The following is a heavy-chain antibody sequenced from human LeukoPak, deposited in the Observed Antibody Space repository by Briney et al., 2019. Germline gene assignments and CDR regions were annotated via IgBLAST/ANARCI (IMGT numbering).Heavy chain of an antibody. Sequence: SQTLSLTCAISGDSVSSNSVTWNWIRQSPSRGLEWLGRTYYRSTWYNDYAVSVRGRITVNPDTSKNQFSLHLNSVTPEDTAVYYCARESAVTLADYGFDVWGQGTTAIVSS. D-gene: IGHD4-17*01. CDR2: TYYRSTWYN. CDR1: GDSVSSNSVT. J-gene: IGHJ6*02. V-gene: IGHV6-1*01. CDR3: ARESAVTLADYGFDV.